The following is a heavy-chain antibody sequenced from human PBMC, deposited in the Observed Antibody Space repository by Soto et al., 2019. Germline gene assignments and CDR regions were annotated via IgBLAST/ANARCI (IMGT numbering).Heavy chain of an antibody. CDR3: ASNSQYSSSSSYYYGMDV. CDR1: GYSFTSYW. Sequence: PGESLKISCKGSGYSFTSYWISWVRQMPGKGLEWMGRIDPSDSYTNYSPSFQGHVTISADKSISTAYLQWSSLKASDTAMYYCASNSQYSSSSSYYYGMDVWGPGTTLTVSS. V-gene: IGHV5-10-1*01. CDR2: IDPSDSYT. J-gene: IGHJ6*02. D-gene: IGHD6-6*01.